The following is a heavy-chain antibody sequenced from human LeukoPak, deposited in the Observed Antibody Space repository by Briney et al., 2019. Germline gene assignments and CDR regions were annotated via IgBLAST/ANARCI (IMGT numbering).Heavy chain of an antibody. J-gene: IGHJ4*02. Sequence: AGGSLRLSCAASGFTFSSYSMNWVRQAPGKGLEWVSSISSSSSYIYYADSVKGRFTISRDNAKNSLYLQMNSLRAEDTAVYYCARDGQTARPGVPLDWGQGTLVTVSS. V-gene: IGHV3-21*01. CDR1: GFTFSSYS. D-gene: IGHD1-1*01. CDR2: ISSSSSYI. CDR3: ARDGQTARPGVPLD.